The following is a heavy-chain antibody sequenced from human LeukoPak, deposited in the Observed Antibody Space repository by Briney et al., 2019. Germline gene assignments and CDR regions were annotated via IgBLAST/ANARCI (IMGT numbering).Heavy chain of an antibody. CDR2: INHSGST. CDR3: ARGGRFGVY. CDR1: GGSFSGYY. Sequence: SETLSLTCAVYGGSFSGYYWSWIRRPPGKGLEWIGEINHSGSTNYNPSLKSRVTISVDTSKNQFSLKLSSVTAADTAVYYCARGGRFGVYWGQGTLVTVSS. J-gene: IGHJ4*02. D-gene: IGHD3-10*01. V-gene: IGHV4-34*01.